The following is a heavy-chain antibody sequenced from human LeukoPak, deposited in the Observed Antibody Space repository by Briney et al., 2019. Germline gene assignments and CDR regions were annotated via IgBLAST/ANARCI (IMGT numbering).Heavy chain of an antibody. J-gene: IGHJ4*02. V-gene: IGHV3-21*01. Sequence: PGGSLRLSCAASGFTFSSYSMNWVRQAPGKGLEWVSSISSSSSYIYYADSVKGRFTISRDNAKNSLYLQMNSLRAEDTAVYYCAREVRSSGWYGARYFDYWGQGTLVTVSS. CDR2: ISSSSSYI. CDR1: GFTFSSYS. CDR3: AREVRSSGWYGARYFDY. D-gene: IGHD6-19*01.